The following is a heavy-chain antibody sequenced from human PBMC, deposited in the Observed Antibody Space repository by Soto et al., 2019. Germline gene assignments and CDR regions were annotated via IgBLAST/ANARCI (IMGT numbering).Heavy chain of an antibody. CDR1: GYIFVNYG. J-gene: IGHJ6*02. CDR2: ISPYTGNT. V-gene: IGHV1-18*01. Sequence: QVQLVQSGDEVKKHGASVKVSCKASGYIFVNYGIAWVRQAPGQGLEWMGWISPYTGNTHSATKVQGRLTMNTDTSTSTAYMDLGSLTSDDTAVYYCVMVDNYVTPTPQDGWGQGTTVTVSS. D-gene: IGHD3-16*01. CDR3: VMVDNYVTPTPQDG.